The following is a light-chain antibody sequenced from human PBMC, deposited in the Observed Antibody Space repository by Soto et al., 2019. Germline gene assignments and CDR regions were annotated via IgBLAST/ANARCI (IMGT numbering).Light chain of an antibody. CDR1: QSLSSRN. CDR2: GVS. Sequence: IVLTHSPSTLSLSPLERATLSFMTSQSLSSRNLAWYQQKPGQAPRPLIYGVSSRATGIPDRFSGSGSGTDFTLTISRLEPEDFAVYYCQQYDSSPRTFGQGTKVDIK. CDR3: QQYDSSPRT. J-gene: IGKJ1*01. V-gene: IGKV3-20*01.